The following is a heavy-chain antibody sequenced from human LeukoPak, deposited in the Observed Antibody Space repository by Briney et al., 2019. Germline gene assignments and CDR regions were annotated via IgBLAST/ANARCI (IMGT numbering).Heavy chain of an antibody. CDR1: GFTFSYFE. J-gene: IGHJ3*02. D-gene: IGHD3-10*01. CDR3: AREGRYYGSGSHRDGFDI. Sequence: GGSLRLSCAASGFTFSYFEMNWVRQAPGKGLELVSYISSSGSPKYYADSVKGRFTISRDNAKNSLYLQMNSLTAEDTAIYYCAREGRYYGSGSHRDGFDIWGQGTMVTVSS. CDR2: ISSSGSPK. V-gene: IGHV3-48*03.